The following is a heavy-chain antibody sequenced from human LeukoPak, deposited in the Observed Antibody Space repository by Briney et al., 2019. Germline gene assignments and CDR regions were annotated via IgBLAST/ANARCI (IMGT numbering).Heavy chain of an antibody. D-gene: IGHD1-26*01. CDR1: GFTFSSYS. Sequence: GGSLRLSCAASGFTFSSYSMNWVRQAPGKGLEWVSSISSSSSYIYYADSVKGRFTISRDNAKNSLYLQMNSLRAEDTAVYYCARGVIGELLGGWFDPWGQGTLVTVSS. CDR2: ISSSSSYI. J-gene: IGHJ5*02. V-gene: IGHV3-21*01. CDR3: ARGVIGELLGGWFDP.